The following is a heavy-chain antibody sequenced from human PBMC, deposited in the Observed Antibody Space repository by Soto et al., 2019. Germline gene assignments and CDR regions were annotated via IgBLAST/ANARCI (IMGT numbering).Heavy chain of an antibody. Sequence: SLRLSCAASGFTFNNYAMSWVRQAPGKGLEWVSVISGSGGSTNYADSVKGRFTISRDNSKNTLYLQMNSLRAEDTAVYYCAKDRGGTPGHDAFDIWGQGTMVTVSS. J-gene: IGHJ3*02. D-gene: IGHD1-1*01. CDR3: AKDRGGTPGHDAFDI. CDR1: GFTFNNYA. CDR2: ISGSGGST. V-gene: IGHV3-23*01.